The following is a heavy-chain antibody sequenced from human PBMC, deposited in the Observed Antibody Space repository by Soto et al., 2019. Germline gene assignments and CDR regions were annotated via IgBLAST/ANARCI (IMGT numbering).Heavy chain of an antibody. D-gene: IGHD6-6*01. CDR3: AKDLTRQLAYWLDP. J-gene: IGHJ5*02. V-gene: IGHV1-2*02. CDR2: INAHSGGT. CDR1: GFSFTGYY. Sequence: ASVKVFCKASGFSFTGYYIHWLRQAPGQGLEWMGWINAHSGGTEYAQKFQGRITLTRDTSIATAYLTLTSLTSDDTALYYCAKDLTRQLAYWLDPWGQGTQVTVSS.